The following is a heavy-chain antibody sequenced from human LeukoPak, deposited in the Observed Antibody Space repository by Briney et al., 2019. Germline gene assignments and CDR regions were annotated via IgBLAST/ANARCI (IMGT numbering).Heavy chain of an antibody. D-gene: IGHD3-10*01. J-gene: IGHJ4*02. CDR3: ARDEPGYGEFLLY. Sequence: GGSLRLSCAASGFSLSGYWMSWVRQAPGKGLEWVANINEAGSHTYCVDSLRGRFTISRDNTKNSLYLQMNNLRVEDTAVYYCARDEPGYGEFLLYWGQGTLVTVSS. V-gene: IGHV3-7*01. CDR2: INEAGSHT. CDR1: GFSLSGYW.